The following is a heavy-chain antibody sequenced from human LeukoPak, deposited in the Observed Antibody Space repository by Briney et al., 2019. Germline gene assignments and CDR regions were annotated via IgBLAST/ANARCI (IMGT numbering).Heavy chain of an antibody. Sequence: GGSLRLSCAASGFILSDFNMHWVRQAPGKGPEWVAFIRYDGDNKDYADSVKGRFTISRDNSKNTLYLQVNSLRAEDTAIYYCAKSVPAIRGEIDYWGQGTLVTVSS. CDR1: GFILSDFN. J-gene: IGHJ4*02. D-gene: IGHD3-10*01. V-gene: IGHV3-30*02. CDR3: AKSVPAIRGEIDY. CDR2: IRYDGDNK.